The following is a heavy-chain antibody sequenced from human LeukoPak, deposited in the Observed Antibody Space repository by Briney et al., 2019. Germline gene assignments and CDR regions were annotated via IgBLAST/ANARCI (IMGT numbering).Heavy chain of an antibody. J-gene: IGHJ4*02. CDR1: GFTFDDYA. Sequence: GGSLRLSCAASGFTFDDYAMHWVRQAPGKGLEWVSLISWDGGSTYYADSVKGRFTISRDNSKNSLYLQMNSLRAEDTALYYCAKGRAAAGRPGKILDYWGQGTLVTVSS. CDR3: AKGRAAAGRPGKILDY. V-gene: IGHV3-43D*03. D-gene: IGHD6-13*01. CDR2: ISWDGGST.